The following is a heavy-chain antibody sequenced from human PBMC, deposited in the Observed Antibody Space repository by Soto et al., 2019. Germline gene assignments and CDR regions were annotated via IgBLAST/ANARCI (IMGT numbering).Heavy chain of an antibody. J-gene: IGHJ4*02. D-gene: IGHD5-18*01. CDR1: GGSISSGGYY. V-gene: IGHV4-31*03. CDR3: ARDRVDTAMAVRYFDY. CDR2: IYYSGST. Sequence: SQTLSLTCTVSGGSISSGGYYWSWIRQHPGKGLEWIGYIYYSGSTYYNPSLKSRVTISVDTSKNQFSLKLSSVTAADTAVYYCARDRVDTAMAVRYFDYWGQGTLVTVSS.